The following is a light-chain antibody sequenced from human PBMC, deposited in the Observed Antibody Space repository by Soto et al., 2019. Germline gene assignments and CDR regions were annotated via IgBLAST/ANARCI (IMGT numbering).Light chain of an antibody. J-gene: IGKJ1*01. CDR2: TAS. Sequence: DIQMTQSPSSLSASVGDSVTITCRASQSISNSVNWYQQKPGKAPKLLIYTASTLHSGVPSRFGGSGSGTDFTLYITSLQPDDFATYYCQQSYSTPRTFGQGTAVEVK. CDR1: QSISNS. CDR3: QQSYSTPRT. V-gene: IGKV1-39*01.